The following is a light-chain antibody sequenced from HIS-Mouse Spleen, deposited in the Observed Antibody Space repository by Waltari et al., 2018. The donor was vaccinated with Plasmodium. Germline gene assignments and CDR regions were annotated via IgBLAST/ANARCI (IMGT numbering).Light chain of an antibody. CDR3: YSTDSSGNHRV. CDR2: EDS. CDR1: ALPKKY. V-gene: IGLV3-10*01. Sequence: SYELTQPPSVSVSPGQTARITCSGDALPKKYAYWYQQKSGRAPVLGIYEDSKRPSGIAERVSGSSSGTMATLTISGAQVEDEADYYCYSTDSSGNHRVFGGGTKLTVL. J-gene: IGLJ3*02.